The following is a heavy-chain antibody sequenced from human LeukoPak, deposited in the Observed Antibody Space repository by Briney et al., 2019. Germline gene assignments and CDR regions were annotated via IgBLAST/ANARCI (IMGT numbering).Heavy chain of an antibody. CDR1: GGSISSSSYY. CDR2: IYYSGST. V-gene: IGHV4-39*07. J-gene: IGHJ3*02. D-gene: IGHD4-17*01. Sequence: SETLSLTCTVSGGSISSSSYYWGWIRQPPGKGLEWIGSIYYSGSTYYNPSLKSRVTISVDTSKNQFSLKLRSVTAAGTAVYYCARDLVTVTKGFDIWGQGTMVSVSS. CDR3: ARDLVTVTKGFDI.